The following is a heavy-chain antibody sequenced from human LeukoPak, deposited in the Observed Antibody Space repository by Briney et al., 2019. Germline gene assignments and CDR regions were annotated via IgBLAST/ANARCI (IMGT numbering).Heavy chain of an antibody. Sequence: ASVKVSCKASGYTFTSYGISWVRQAPGQGLEWMGWINAYNGNTNYAQKLQGRVTMTTDTSTSTAYMELRSLRSDDTAVYYCARVGGARSFSSSPEYYYYYYYMDVWGKGTTVTVSS. D-gene: IGHD6-6*01. CDR3: ARVGGARSFSSSPEYYYYYYYMDV. CDR1: GYTFTSYG. J-gene: IGHJ6*03. CDR2: INAYNGNT. V-gene: IGHV1-18*01.